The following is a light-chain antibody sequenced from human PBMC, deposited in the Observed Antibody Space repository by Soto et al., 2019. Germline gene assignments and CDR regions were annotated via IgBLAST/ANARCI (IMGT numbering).Light chain of an antibody. J-gene: IGKJ5*01. CDR2: GAS. CDR3: QQYNNWPPIT. CDR1: QSVSSN. V-gene: IGKV3D-15*01. Sequence: IVLTQSPATLSVSPGERATLSCRASQSVSSNLAWHQQRPGQAPGLLIYGASTRATGVPARFSGSGSGTEFTLTISSLQSEDFAVYYCQQYNNWPPITFGQGTRLEIK.